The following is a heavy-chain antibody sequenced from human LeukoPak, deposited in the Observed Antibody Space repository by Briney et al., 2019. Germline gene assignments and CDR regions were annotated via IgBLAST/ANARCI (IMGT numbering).Heavy chain of an antibody. CDR3: ARDRYYDSSGYKREFDY. CDR2: ISSSSSTI. J-gene: IGHJ4*02. Sequence: QPGGSLRLSCAASGFTFSSYSMNWVRQAPGKGLEWVSYISSSSSTIYYADSVKGRFTIYRDNAKNSLYLQMNSLRAEDTAVYYCARDRYYDSSGYKREFDYWGQGTLVTVSS. CDR1: GFTFSSYS. V-gene: IGHV3-48*01. D-gene: IGHD3-22*01.